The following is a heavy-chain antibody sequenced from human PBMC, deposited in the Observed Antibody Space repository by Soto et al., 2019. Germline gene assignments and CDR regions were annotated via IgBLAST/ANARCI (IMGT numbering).Heavy chain of an antibody. J-gene: IGHJ3*02. CDR2: IYYSGST. Sequence: WIRQPPGKGLEWIGSIYYSGSTYYNPSLKSRVTISVDTSKNQFSLKLSSVTAADTAVYYCARRYCSSTSCYVHAFDIWGQGTMVTVSS. CDR3: ARRYCSSTSCYVHAFDI. D-gene: IGHD2-2*01. V-gene: IGHV4-39*01.